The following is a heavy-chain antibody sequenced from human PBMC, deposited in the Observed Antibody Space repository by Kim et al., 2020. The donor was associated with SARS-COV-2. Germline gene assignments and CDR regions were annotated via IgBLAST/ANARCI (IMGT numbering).Heavy chain of an antibody. J-gene: IGHJ4*02. V-gene: IGHV1-2*02. Sequence: ASVKVSCKASGYTFTGYYMHWVRQAPGQGLEWMGWINPNSGGTNYAQKFQGRVTMTRDTSISTAYMELSRLRSDDTAVYYCARGVVVSLNQATPPFDYWGQGTLVTVSS. CDR1: GYTFTGYY. D-gene: IGHD3-22*01. CDR2: INPNSGGT. CDR3: ARGVVVSLNQATPPFDY.